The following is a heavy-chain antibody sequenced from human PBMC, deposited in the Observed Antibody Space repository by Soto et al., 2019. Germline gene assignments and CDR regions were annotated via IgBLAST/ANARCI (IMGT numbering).Heavy chain of an antibody. D-gene: IGHD3-16*01. J-gene: IGHJ4*02. V-gene: IGHV1-2*04. CDR2: INPNSGGT. Sequence: QVQLVQSGAEVKKPGASVKVSCKASGYTFTGYYMHWVRQAPGQGLEWLGWINPNSGGTNYAQKFQGWVTMTRDTSISTAYRELSRLRFDDTDVYYCARLTYGGHGVYFDYWGQGTLVTVSS. CDR1: GYTFTGYY. CDR3: ARLTYGGHGVYFDY.